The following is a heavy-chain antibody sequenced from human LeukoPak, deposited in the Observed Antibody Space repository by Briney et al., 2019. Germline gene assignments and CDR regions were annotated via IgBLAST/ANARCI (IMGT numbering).Heavy chain of an antibody. D-gene: IGHD6-13*01. J-gene: IGHJ4*02. CDR2: IYHSGST. CDR1: GYSISSGYY. Sequence: SETLSLTCTVSGYSISSGYYWGWIRQPPGKGLEWIGSIYHSGSTYYNPSLKSRVTISVDTSKNQFSLKLSSVTAADTAVYYCARADIFESWYYFDYWGQGTLVTVSS. V-gene: IGHV4-38-2*02. CDR3: ARADIFESWYYFDY.